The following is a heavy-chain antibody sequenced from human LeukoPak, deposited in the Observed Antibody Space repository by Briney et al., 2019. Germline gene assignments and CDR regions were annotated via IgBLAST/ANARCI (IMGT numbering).Heavy chain of an antibody. CDR1: GFTFSSYE. Sequence: GGSLRLSCAASGFTFSSYEMNWVRQAPGKGLEWVSYISSGGSTIYYADSVKGRFTISRDDAKNSLYLQMNSLRAEDTAVYYCARASVDGFDYWGQGTLVTVSS. J-gene: IGHJ4*02. CDR2: ISSGGSTI. V-gene: IGHV3-48*03. D-gene: IGHD3-10*01. CDR3: ARASVDGFDY.